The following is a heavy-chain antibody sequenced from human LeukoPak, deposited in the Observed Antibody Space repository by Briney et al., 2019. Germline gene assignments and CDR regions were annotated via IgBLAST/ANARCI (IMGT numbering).Heavy chain of an antibody. CDR1: GGSISSYY. V-gene: IGHV4-59*12. CDR3: ARDLSIGLIDY. CDR2: IYYSGRT. D-gene: IGHD3-3*02. Sequence: SETLSLTCTVSGGSISSYYWSWIRQPPGKGLEWIGYIYYSGRTNYNPSLKSRVTISVDTSKNQFSLKLSSVTAADTAVYYCARDLSIGLIDYWGQGTLVTVSS. J-gene: IGHJ4*02.